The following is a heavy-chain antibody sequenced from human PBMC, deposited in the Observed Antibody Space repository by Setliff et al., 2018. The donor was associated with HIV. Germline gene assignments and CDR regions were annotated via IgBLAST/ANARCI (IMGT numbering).Heavy chain of an antibody. CDR1: AGSISSGRYY. V-gene: IGHV4-61*10. Sequence: SETLSLTCSVSAGSISSGRYYWSWIRQPAGKGLEWIGYIYYSGSTNYNPSLESRVTISVDTSKNQFSLKLSSVTAADTAMYYCARHWGYSYGIDYWGQGIPVTVSS. J-gene: IGHJ4*02. CDR3: ARHWGYSYGIDY. CDR2: IYYSGST. D-gene: IGHD5-18*01.